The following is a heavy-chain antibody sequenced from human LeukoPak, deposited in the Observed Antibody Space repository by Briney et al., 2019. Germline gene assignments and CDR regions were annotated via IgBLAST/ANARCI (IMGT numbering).Heavy chain of an antibody. CDR3: ARGAKSASGYSYGYYYYYYMDV. V-gene: IGHV1-46*01. CDR1: GYTFTSYY. Sequence: ASVKVSCKASGYTFTSYYMHWVRQAPGQGLEWMGIINPSGGSTSYAQKFQGRVIMTRDMSTSTVYMELGSLRSEDTAVYYCARGAKSASGYSYGYYYYYYMDVWGKGTTVTVSS. J-gene: IGHJ6*03. D-gene: IGHD5-18*01. CDR2: INPSGGST.